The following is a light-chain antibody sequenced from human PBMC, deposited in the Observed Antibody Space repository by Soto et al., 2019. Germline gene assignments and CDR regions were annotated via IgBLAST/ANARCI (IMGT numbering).Light chain of an antibody. CDR1: QTISSW. V-gene: IGKV1-5*03. CDR3: QHYHIYSEA. J-gene: IGKJ1*01. Sequence: DIQMPQYPSTLPASVGDRVTITSRASQTISSWLAWYQQKPGKAPKLLSYKASTLKSGDPSRFNGSGSGTEFTLTISSLQPDDFATYYCQHYHIYSEAFGQGNKVELK. CDR2: KAS.